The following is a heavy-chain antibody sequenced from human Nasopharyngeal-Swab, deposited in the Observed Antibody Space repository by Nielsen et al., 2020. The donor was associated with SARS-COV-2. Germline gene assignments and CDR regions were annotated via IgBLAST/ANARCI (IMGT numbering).Heavy chain of an antibody. J-gene: IGHJ4*02. Sequence: GGPLRLSCVASGFTYKYCMNWVRQALGKGLEWVSVIWYDGSKKFYAESVKGRFSISRDESKNTVYLQMSSLRVEDTAVYYCVSAGSIEYWGPGTLVTVSA. CDR1: GFTYKYC. V-gene: IGHV3-33*01. CDR2: IWYDGSKK. CDR3: VSAGSIEY. D-gene: IGHD3-10*01.